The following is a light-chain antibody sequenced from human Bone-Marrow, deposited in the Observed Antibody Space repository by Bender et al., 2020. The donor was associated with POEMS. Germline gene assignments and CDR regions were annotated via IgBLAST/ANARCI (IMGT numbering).Light chain of an antibody. V-gene: IGLV1-44*01. CDR1: SSNIGTNP. J-gene: IGLJ3*02. CDR2: IIN. CDR3: AAWEDSLNGWV. Sequence: QSVLTQPPSASGTPGQRVTISCSGSSSNIGTNPVNWYQQLPGPAPKPLIIIINQRPSGVPDRFSGSKSGTSASLAISGLQSEDEADYYCAAWEDSLNGWVFGGGTKLTVL.